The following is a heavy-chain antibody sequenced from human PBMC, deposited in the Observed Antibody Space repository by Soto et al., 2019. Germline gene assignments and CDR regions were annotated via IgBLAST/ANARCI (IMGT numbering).Heavy chain of an antibody. Sequence: QVPLVQSGAEVKKPGSSVKVSCKASGGTFSNYPISCVRQAPGQGLEWMGGIIPIFGTVNYAQKFQGRVTITADESTSTAYMELSSLRSEDTAVYYCARGNHRWLQLWYFDLWGRGTLVTVSS. J-gene: IGHJ2*01. V-gene: IGHV1-69*12. D-gene: IGHD5-12*01. CDR3: ARGNHRWLQLWYFDL. CDR1: GGTFSNYP. CDR2: IIPIFGTV.